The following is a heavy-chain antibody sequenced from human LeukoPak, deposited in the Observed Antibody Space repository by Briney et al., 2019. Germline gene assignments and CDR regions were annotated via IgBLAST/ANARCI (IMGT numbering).Heavy chain of an antibody. D-gene: IGHD5-18*01. CDR2: ISISSSSI. J-gene: IGHJ6*03. CDR1: GFTFSSYG. CDR3: ARAGLGYSYGTGYYYYMDV. Sequence: HPWGSLRLSCAASGFTFSSYGMNWVRQAPGGGLGWGSYISISSSSISYADSVKGRFTISRDNAKNSLYLQMNSLRAEDTAIYSCARAGLGYSYGTGYYYYMDVWGKGPTVTVSS. V-gene: IGHV3-48*04.